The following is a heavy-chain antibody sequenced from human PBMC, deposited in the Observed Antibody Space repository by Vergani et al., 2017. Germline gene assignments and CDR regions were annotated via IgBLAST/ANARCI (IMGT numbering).Heavy chain of an antibody. CDR2: IYDSRNN. D-gene: IGHD6-6*01. CDR1: GMSISNTNYY. J-gene: IGHJ3*02. Sequence: QLQLQESGPRLVKPSETLSLTCSLSGMSISNTNYYLGWIRQPPGKGLEWIGSIYDSRNNNYSPSLKSRVSISVDTSKNQFSLNLTSVTAADTAVYYCARHLRQLARNDVFDIWGHGTLVTVSS. V-gene: IGHV4-39*01. CDR3: ARHLRQLARNDVFDI.